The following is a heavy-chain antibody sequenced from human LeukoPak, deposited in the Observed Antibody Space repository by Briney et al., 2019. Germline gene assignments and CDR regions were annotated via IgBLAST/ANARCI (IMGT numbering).Heavy chain of an antibody. CDR1: GYTFTSYY. CDR2: INPRGGST. CDR3: ARDRPRITMVRGVFDP. V-gene: IGHV1-46*01. Sequence: ASVKVSCKASGYTFTSYYMHWVRQAPGQGLEWMGIINPRGGSTSYAQKFQGRVTMTRDTSTSTVYMELSSLRSEDTAVYYCARDRPRITMVRGVFDPWGQGTLVTVSS. D-gene: IGHD3-10*01. J-gene: IGHJ5*02.